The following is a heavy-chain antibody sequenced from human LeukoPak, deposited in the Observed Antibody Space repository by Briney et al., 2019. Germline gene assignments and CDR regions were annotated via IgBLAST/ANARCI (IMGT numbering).Heavy chain of an antibody. CDR1: GGSISSYY. Sequence: SETLSLTCTVSGGSISSYYWSWIRQPPGKGLEWIGYIYYSGSTNYNPSFKSRVTISVDTSKNQFSLKLSSVTAADTAVYYCAGRTITMVRGVIITGGAGFDPWGQGTLVTVSS. CDR3: AGRTITMVRGVIITGGAGFDP. CDR2: IYYSGST. V-gene: IGHV4-59*01. D-gene: IGHD3-10*01. J-gene: IGHJ5*02.